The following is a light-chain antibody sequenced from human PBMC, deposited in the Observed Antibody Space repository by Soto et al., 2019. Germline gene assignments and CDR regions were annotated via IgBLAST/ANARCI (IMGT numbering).Light chain of an antibody. Sequence: EIVLTQSPGTLTLPPGERATLSCRASQSVSNNYLAWYQQKRGQAPRLLMSGASNRATGIPDRFSGSGSGTDFTLTISRLAPEDFAVYYCQQYGSSPVTFGPGTKVDIK. CDR3: QQYGSSPVT. CDR1: QSVSNNY. V-gene: IGKV3-20*01. CDR2: GAS. J-gene: IGKJ3*01.